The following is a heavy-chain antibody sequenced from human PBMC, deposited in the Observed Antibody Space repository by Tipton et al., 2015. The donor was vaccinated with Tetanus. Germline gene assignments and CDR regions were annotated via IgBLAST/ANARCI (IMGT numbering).Heavy chain of an antibody. D-gene: IGHD3-3*01. CDR1: GFTFGDYQ. CDR2: IRSKLYGGTT. J-gene: IGHJ5*02. CDR3: TREGVQSSEWTPYDH. V-gene: IGHV3-49*04. Sequence: SLRLSCSGSGFTFGDYQMAWVRQAPGKGPEWVGFIRSKLYGGTTEYAASVKGRFSIPRDDSKSIAYLEINSLKTEDTAVYYCTREGVQSSEWTPYDHWGQGTLVTVPS.